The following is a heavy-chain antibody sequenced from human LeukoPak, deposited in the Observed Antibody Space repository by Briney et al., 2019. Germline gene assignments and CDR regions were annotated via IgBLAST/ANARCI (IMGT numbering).Heavy chain of an antibody. CDR1: GYTFNSFD. J-gene: IGHJ6*04. D-gene: IGHD4-17*01. V-gene: IGHV1-18*01. CDR3: ARDVGHIDMSDSTVLFSYGDMALD. CDR2: IHADNGDT. Sequence: APVKLSCKASGYTFNSFDISWVRQAPGQGLEWMGWIHADNGDTSKAQKVQGRMTMTTDPSTTTAIIELRSLRFDDTSLYYCARDVGHIDMSDSTVLFSYGDMALDWGKGTNVSVSS.